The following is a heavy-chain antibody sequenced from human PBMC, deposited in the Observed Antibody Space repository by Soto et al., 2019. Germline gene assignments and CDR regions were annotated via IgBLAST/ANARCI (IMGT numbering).Heavy chain of an antibody. CDR3: ARSRDGYSFYFYYGMDV. CDR2: ILHDGSAE. CDR1: GFTFANYD. J-gene: IGHJ6*02. D-gene: IGHD4-4*01. Sequence: QVQLLESGGGVVQPGRSLRLSCAASGFTFANYDMHWVRQAPGKGLEWMALILHDGSAEYYADSVKGRFTISRDNSKSTLNLQMNSLSAEDTGVYYCARSRDGYSFYFYYGMDVWGQGTTVTVSS. V-gene: IGHV3-30*03.